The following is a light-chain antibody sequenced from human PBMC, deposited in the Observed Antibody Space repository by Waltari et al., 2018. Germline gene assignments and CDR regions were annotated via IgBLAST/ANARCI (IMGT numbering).Light chain of an antibody. V-gene: IGLV2-14*01. CDR2: EVS. CDR3: SSYTGSRSVV. CDR1: SSDVGGYNY. J-gene: IGLJ2*01. Sequence: QSALTQPASVSGSPGQSIAISCIGTSSDVGGYNYVSWYQQLPGKAPKVMIYEVSKRPSGVSNRFAGSKSGNTASLTISGLQPEDEADYYCSSYTGSRSVVFGGGTKVTVL.